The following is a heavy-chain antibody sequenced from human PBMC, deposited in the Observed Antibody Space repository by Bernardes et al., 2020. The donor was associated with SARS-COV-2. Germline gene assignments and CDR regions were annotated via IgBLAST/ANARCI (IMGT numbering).Heavy chain of an antibody. J-gene: IGHJ4*02. D-gene: IGHD3-22*01. CDR2: IYSGGST. V-gene: IGHV3-66*01. CDR3: ASRPSYYYDSSGYTNFDY. CDR1: GFTVSSNY. Sequence: GGSLRLSCAASGFTVSSNYMSWVRQAPGKGLEWVSVIYSGGSTYYADSVKGRFTISRDNSKNTLYLQMNSLRAEDTAVYYCASRPSYYYDSSGYTNFDYWGQGTLVTVSS.